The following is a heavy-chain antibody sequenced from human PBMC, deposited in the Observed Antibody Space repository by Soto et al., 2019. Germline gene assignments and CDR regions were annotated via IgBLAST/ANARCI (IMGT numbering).Heavy chain of an antibody. V-gene: IGHV4-30-2*01. J-gene: IGHJ5*01. D-gene: IGHD1-20*01. CDR3: GSAYNSNWFDY. Sequence: SETLSLTCAVSGGSISSGGYSWSWIRQPPGKGLEWIGYIYHSGSTYYNPSLKSRVTISVDRSKNQFSLKLSSVTAADTAVYYCGSAYNSNWFDYWGQGTLVTVSS. CDR2: IYHSGST. CDR1: GGSISSGGYS.